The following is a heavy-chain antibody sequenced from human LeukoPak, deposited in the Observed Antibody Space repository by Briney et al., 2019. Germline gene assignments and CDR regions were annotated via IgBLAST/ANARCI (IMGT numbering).Heavy chain of an antibody. V-gene: IGHV4-4*07. CDR3: ATSYYYGSGSYLDAFDI. Sequence: PSETLSLTCTASGGSISSYYWSWIRQPAGKGLEWIGRIYTSGSINYNPSLKSRVTMSVDTSKNQFSLKLSSVTAADTAVYYCATSYYYGSGSYLDAFDIWGQGTMVTVSS. J-gene: IGHJ3*02. D-gene: IGHD3-10*01. CDR2: IYTSGSI. CDR1: GGSISSYY.